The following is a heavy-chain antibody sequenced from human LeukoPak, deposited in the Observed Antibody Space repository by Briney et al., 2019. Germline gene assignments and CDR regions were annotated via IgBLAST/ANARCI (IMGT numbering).Heavy chain of an antibody. V-gene: IGHV1-18*01. CDR1: GYTFTNFG. J-gene: IGHJ4*02. CDR2: ISAYNGNT. Sequence: ASVKVSCKASGYTFTNFGISWVRQAPGQGLEWMGWISAYNGNTNYAQKVQGRVTMTTDTSTNTAYMELRSLRSDDTAVYYCARAPRRGSGSILPHFDYWGQGTLVTVSS. D-gene: IGHD6-19*01. CDR3: ARAPRRGSGSILPHFDY.